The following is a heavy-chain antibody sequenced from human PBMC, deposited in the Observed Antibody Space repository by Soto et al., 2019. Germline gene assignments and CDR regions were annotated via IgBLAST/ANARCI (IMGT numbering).Heavy chain of an antibody. CDR1: RFTFSNYA. J-gene: IGHJ4*02. D-gene: IGHD4-17*01. V-gene: IGHV3-30-3*01. CDR3: ARPTTTDYYFEY. CDR2: ISYDGSKK. Sequence: QVQLVESGGGVVQPGRSLRLSCAASRFTFSNYAMHWVRQAPGKGLEWVAVISYDGSKKYYADSVKGRFTISRDNSKNTLYLQMNSLTAEDTAVYYCARPTTTDYYFEYWGQGTLVTVSS.